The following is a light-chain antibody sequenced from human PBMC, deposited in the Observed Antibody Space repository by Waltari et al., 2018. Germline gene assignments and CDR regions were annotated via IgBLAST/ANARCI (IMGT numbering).Light chain of an antibody. CDR2: GKN. Sequence: SSELTQEPDVSVALGQTVNITCLGDSLRTYYVSWFHQKPGQAPALVIYGKNNRPSGIPDRFSASSSGSTASLTIIGAQAEDEADYYCHSRDSSGDVLIGGGTKLTVV. J-gene: IGLJ2*01. CDR3: HSRDSSGDVL. CDR1: SLRTYY. V-gene: IGLV3-19*01.